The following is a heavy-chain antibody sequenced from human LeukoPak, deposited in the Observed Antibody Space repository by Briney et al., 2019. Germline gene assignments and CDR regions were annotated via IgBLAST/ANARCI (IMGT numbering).Heavy chain of an antibody. J-gene: IGHJ4*02. Sequence: GGSLRLSCAASGFTFSSHWMNWVRQAPGKGLEWVANIKEDGSEKYYVDSVKGRFTISRDNAKNPLCLQMNSLRAEDTAIYDCVRSGGYWGQGTLVTVSS. D-gene: IGHD1-26*01. CDR1: GFTFSSHW. CDR3: VRSGGY. CDR2: IKEDGSEK. V-gene: IGHV3-7*05.